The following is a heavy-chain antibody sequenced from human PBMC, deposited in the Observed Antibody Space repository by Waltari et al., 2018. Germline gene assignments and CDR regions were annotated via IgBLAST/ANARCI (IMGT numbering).Heavy chain of an antibody. D-gene: IGHD3-10*01. V-gene: IGHV1-2*02. CDR2: INPNRGGT. CDR3: ARDLWVGGLFDSFDP. Sequence: QVQPVQSGAEVKKTGASVKVSCKPSGYTFTGYYMHWVRQAPGQGLEWMGWINPNRGGTNYAQKCEGRVTMSRDTSVSTAYMELSRLRSDDTAVYYGARDLWVGGLFDSFDPWGQGTLVTGSS. CDR1: GYTFTGYY. J-gene: IGHJ5*02.